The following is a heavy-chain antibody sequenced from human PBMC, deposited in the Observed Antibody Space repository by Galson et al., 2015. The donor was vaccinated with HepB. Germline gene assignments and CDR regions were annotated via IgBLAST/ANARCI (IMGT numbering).Heavy chain of an antibody. CDR1: GFTFSSYS. V-gene: IGHV3-21*01. CDR2: ISSSSSYI. J-gene: IGHJ6*03. Sequence: SLRLSCAASGFTFSSYSMNWVRQAPGKGLEWVSSISSSSSYIYYADSVKGRFTISRDNAKNSLYLQMNSLRAEDTAVYYCARFPSGQPSPDYYYYYMDVWGKGTTVTVSS. D-gene: IGHD3-10*01. CDR3: ARFPSGQPSPDYYYYYMDV.